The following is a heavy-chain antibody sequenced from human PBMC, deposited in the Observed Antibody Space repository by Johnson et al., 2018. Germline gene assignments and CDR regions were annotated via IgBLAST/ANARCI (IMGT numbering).Heavy chain of an antibody. Sequence: VQLVESGGGLVQPGRSLRLSCAASGFTFDDYAMHWVRQAPGKGLEWVSGISWHSGSIGYAASVKGRFTISRDNAKNSLYLQMNSLRAEDTALYYCAKDTGYYDSSGYYGYFQHWGQGTLVTVSS. D-gene: IGHD3-22*01. CDR1: GFTFDDYA. CDR3: AKDTGYYDSSGYYGYFQH. CDR2: ISWHSGSI. J-gene: IGHJ1*01. V-gene: IGHV3-9*01.